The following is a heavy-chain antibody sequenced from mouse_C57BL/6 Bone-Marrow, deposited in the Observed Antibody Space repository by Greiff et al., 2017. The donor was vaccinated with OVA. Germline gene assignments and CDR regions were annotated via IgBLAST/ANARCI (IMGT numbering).Heavy chain of an antibody. J-gene: IGHJ4*01. Sequence: EVQLQQSGPELVKPGASVKISCKASGYTFTDYYMNWVKQSHGKSLEWIGDINPNNGGTSYNQKFKGKATLTVDKSSSIAYMELRSLTSEDSAVYYCARRPYPYELDYWGQGTSVTVSS. V-gene: IGHV1-26*01. D-gene: IGHD2-10*01. CDR2: INPNNGGT. CDR1: GYTFTDYY. CDR3: ARRPYPYELDY.